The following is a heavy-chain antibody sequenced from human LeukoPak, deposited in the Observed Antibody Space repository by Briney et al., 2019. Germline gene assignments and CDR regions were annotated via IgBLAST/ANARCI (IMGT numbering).Heavy chain of an antibody. CDR2: IKSKTDGGTT. CDR1: GFTFSSYW. J-gene: IGHJ4*02. V-gene: IGHV3-15*01. D-gene: IGHD3-16*02. Sequence: PGGSLRLSCAASGFTFSSYWMSWVRQAPGKGLEWVGRIKSKTDGGTTDYAAPVKGRFTISRDDSKNTLYLQMNSLKTEDTAVYYCTTDVRGSYRYDYFDYWGQGTLVTVSS. CDR3: TTDVRGSYRYDYFDY.